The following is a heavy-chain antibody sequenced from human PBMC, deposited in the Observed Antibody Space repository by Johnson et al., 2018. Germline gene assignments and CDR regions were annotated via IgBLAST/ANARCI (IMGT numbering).Heavy chain of an antibody. CDR1: GFSFSSYV. CDR3: AKDAYWCAFDI. D-gene: IGHD2-15*01. CDR2: ISGSGGST. Sequence: EVQLQESGGGVVQPGRSLRLSCAASGFSFSSYVMKWVRQAPGKGLEWVSGISGSGGSTYYADSVKGRFTISRDNSKNTLYLQMNSLRAEDTAVYYCAKDAYWCAFDIWGQGTMVTVSS. V-gene: IGHV3-23*01. J-gene: IGHJ3*02.